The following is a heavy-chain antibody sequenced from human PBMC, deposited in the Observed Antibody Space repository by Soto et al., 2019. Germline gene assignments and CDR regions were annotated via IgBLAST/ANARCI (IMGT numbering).Heavy chain of an antibody. D-gene: IGHD6-25*01. CDR2: ISYHGNTE. CDR1: GFTFSHYA. J-gene: IGHJ5*02. V-gene: IGHV3-30*04. Sequence: GGSLRLSCAGSGFTFSHYALHWLRQTPGKGLEWVAYISYHGNTEKYADSVKGRFTISRDNYKKEVYLQMNSLRIEDTAVYYCARVGLNVFRAANDSYNWFEPWGQGTLVTVSS. CDR3: ARVGLNVFRAANDSYNWFEP.